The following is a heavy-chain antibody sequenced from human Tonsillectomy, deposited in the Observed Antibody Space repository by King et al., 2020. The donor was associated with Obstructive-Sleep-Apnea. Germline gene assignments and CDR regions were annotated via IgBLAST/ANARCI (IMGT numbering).Heavy chain of an antibody. D-gene: IGHD3-9*01. J-gene: IGHJ4*02. V-gene: IGHV3-23*04. CDR2: ISERADTR. Sequence: EVQLVESGGGSVQPGESLRLSCVGSGFIFTNYAVNWVRQTPGKGLEWVSAISERADTRDYADSVKGRFTISRDDSKNTVYLQMHSLRGEDTALYYCARRSGLTGYFDDWGQGTLVTVSS. CDR1: GFIFTNYA. CDR3: ARRSGLTGYFDD.